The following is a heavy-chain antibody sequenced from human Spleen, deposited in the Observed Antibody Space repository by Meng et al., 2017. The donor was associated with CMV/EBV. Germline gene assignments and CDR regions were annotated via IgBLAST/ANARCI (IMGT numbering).Heavy chain of an antibody. CDR2: IYYIETT. Sequence: CADSGVSVSSGGYYWNWIRQLPGKGLEWIGYIYYIETTYYNPSLRSRVTISVDTSKNLLSLTLNSVTAADTALYYCARAPPSSPFDYWGQGTLVTVSS. CDR3: ARAPPSSPFDY. V-gene: IGHV4-31*11. CDR1: GVSVSSGGYY. J-gene: IGHJ4*02. D-gene: IGHD2-2*01.